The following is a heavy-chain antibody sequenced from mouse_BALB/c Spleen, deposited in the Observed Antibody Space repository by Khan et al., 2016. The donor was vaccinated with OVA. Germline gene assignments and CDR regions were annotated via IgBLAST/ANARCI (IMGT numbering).Heavy chain of an antibody. CDR3: ARIYGGNFDY. D-gene: IGHD1-1*01. V-gene: IGHV3-2*02. CDR2: ISYSGNT. Sequence: QLEESGPGLVKPSQSLSLTCTVTGYSITSDYAWNWIRQFPGNKLEWMGHISYSGNTKYNPSLKSRISITRDTSKNPFFLPLNSVTTEDTATYYCARIYGGNFDYCGQGTTLTVSS. J-gene: IGHJ2*01. CDR1: GYSITSDYA.